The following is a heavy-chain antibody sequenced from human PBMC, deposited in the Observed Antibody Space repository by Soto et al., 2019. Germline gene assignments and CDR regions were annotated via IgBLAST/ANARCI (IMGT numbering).Heavy chain of an antibody. Sequence: VQLVESGGGVVQPGRSLRRSCAASGFTFSSYAMHWVRQAPGKGLEWVAVISYDGSNKYYADSVKGRFTISRDNSKNTLYLQMNSLRAEDTAVYYCARDGSSMVRAEHGMDVWGQGTTVTVSS. CDR3: ARDGSSMVRAEHGMDV. V-gene: IGHV3-30-3*01. CDR2: ISYDGSNK. CDR1: GFTFSSYA. D-gene: IGHD3-10*01. J-gene: IGHJ6*02.